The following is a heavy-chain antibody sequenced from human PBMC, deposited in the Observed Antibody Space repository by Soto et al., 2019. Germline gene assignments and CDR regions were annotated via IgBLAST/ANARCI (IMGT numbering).Heavy chain of an antibody. CDR1: GGSISSGGYY. CDR2: TYYSGST. Sequence: QVQLQESGPGLVKPSQTLSLTCTVSGGSISSGGYYWSWIRHPPGRGLEWIGYTYYSGSTYYNPSLKSRVTISVDTSKNQFSLKLSSVTAADTAVYYCARDKAGYSSGWYHDYWGQGTLVTVSS. J-gene: IGHJ4*02. V-gene: IGHV4-31*03. D-gene: IGHD6-19*01. CDR3: ARDKAGYSSGWYHDY.